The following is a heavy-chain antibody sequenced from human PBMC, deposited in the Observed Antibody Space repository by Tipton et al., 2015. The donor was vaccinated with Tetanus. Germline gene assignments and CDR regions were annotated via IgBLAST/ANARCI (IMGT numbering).Heavy chain of an antibody. J-gene: IGHJ3*02. V-gene: IGHV4-39*01. CDR3: ARLSSSANDAHAFDI. CDR2: IYYSGST. Sequence: TLSLTCTVSGGSISSFNYYWGWVRQPPGKGLEWIGSIYYSGSTYYNPSLRSRVTLSVDTSNTQFSLRVTSATAADTAVYYCARLSSSANDAHAFDIWGQGTMVTVSS. D-gene: IGHD3-22*01. CDR1: GGSISSFNYY.